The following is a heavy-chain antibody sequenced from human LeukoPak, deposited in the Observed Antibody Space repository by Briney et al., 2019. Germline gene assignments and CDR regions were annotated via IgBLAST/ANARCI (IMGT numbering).Heavy chain of an antibody. Sequence: PSQTLSLTCAVSGGSISSGGYSWSWIRQPPGKGLEWIGYIYHSGSTYYNPSLKSRVTISVDRSKNQFSLKLSSVTAADTAVYYCARDRDYGDAAFDIWGQGTMVTVSS. CDR1: GGSISSGGYS. CDR3: ARDRDYGDAAFDI. CDR2: IYHSGST. D-gene: IGHD4-17*01. V-gene: IGHV4-30-2*01. J-gene: IGHJ3*02.